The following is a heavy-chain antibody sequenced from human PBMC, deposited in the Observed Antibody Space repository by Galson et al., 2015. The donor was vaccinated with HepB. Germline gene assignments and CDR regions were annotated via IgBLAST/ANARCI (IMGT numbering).Heavy chain of an antibody. CDR1: GFTFSSYA. CDR2: ISGSGGST. V-gene: IGHV3-23*01. CDR3: ARQSGYSSGWATDY. D-gene: IGHD6-19*01. J-gene: IGHJ4*02. Sequence: SLRLSCAASGFTFSSYAMSWVRQAPGKGLEWVSAISGSGGSTYYADSVKGRFTISRDNSKNTLYLQMNSLRAEDTAVYYCARQSGYSSGWATDYWGQGTLVTVSS.